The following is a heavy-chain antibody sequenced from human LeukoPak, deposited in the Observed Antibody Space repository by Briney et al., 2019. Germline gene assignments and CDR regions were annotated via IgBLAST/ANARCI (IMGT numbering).Heavy chain of an antibody. CDR1: GGSFSGYY. CDR2: INHSGST. D-gene: IGHD3-9*01. J-gene: IGHJ5*01. Sequence: SETLSLTCAVYGGSFSGYYWSWIRQPPGKGLEWIGEINHSGSTNYNPSLKSRVTISVDTSKNQFSLKLSSVTAADTAVYYCARKSTGYYIAKYNWFDSWGQGTLVTVSS. V-gene: IGHV4-34*01. CDR3: ARKSTGYYIAKYNWFDS.